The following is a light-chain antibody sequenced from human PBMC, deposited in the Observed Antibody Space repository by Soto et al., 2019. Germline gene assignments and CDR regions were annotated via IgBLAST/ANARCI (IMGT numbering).Light chain of an antibody. CDR2: AAS. Sequence: DIQMTQSPSSLSASVGDRVTITCRASQSISSYLNWYQQKPGKAPKLLIYAASSLQSGVPSRFSGSGSGTDFTLTISSLQPDAVAPYYCQPSSEATWKFGQGTKVEIK. CDR1: QSISSY. V-gene: IGKV1-39*01. J-gene: IGKJ1*01. CDR3: QPSSEATWK.